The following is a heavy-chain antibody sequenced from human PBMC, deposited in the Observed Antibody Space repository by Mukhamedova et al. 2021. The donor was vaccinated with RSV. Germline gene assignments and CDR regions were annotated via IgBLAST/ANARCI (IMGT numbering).Heavy chain of an antibody. V-gene: IGHV1-46*01. D-gene: IGHD3-3*01. CDR3: AREGVVWLPDYWCFDL. Sequence: EYMGKINPRGGSTTYAQRFQGRVTMTRDTSTSTVYMQLSSLRSDDTAVYYCAREGVVWLPDYWCFDLWGRGTLVTVSS. CDR2: INPRGGST. J-gene: IGHJ2*01.